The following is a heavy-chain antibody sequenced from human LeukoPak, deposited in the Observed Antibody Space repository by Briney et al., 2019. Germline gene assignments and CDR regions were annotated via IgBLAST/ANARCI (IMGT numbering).Heavy chain of an antibody. CDR3: AREPTYGSGSYHDY. CDR1: GFTFSSYG. CDR2: ISSSSSYI. D-gene: IGHD3-10*01. J-gene: IGHJ4*02. V-gene: IGHV3-21*01. Sequence: PGGSLRLSCAASGFTFSSYGMHWVRQAPGKGLEWVSSISSSSSYIYYADSVKGRFTISRDNAKNSLYLQMNSLRAEDTAVYYCAREPTYGSGSYHDYWGQGTLVTVSS.